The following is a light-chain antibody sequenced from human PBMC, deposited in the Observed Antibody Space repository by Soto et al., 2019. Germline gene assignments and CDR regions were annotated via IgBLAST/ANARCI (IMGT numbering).Light chain of an antibody. CDR2: AAS. Sequence: DIQMTQSPSSLSASVGDRVTITCRAAQRISRYLNWYQQKPGQAPKLLIYAASSLQSGVPSRFSGGGSATDFTLTISSLQPEDFATYYCQQSYSSPLTFGGGTNVEIK. CDR3: QQSYSSPLT. V-gene: IGKV1-39*01. J-gene: IGKJ4*01. CDR1: QRISRY.